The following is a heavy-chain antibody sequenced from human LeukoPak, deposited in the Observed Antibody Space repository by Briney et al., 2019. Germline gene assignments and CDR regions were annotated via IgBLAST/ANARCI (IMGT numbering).Heavy chain of an antibody. CDR2: IRSKANNYAT. CDR3: TGGVVLP. Sequence: PGGSLKLSCAASGFTLSGSAMHWVRQASGKGLEWVGRIRSKANNYATAYAASVQGRFTISRDDSKNTAYLQMNSLKTEDTAVYYCTGGVVLPLGQGTLVTVSS. V-gene: IGHV3-73*01. CDR1: GFTLSGSA. D-gene: IGHD2-15*01. J-gene: IGHJ5*02.